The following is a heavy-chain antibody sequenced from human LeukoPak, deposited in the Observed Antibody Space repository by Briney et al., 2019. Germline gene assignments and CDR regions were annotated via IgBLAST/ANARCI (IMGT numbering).Heavy chain of an antibody. CDR3: AKRERVGTTIGH. Sequence: GGSLRLSCPASGFTFTSFAMSWVRQAPGKGLEWVSAISTTGGTTYYADSVKGRFTISRANSKNTLYLQMNSLRAEDTAVYYCAKRERVGTTIGHWGQGTLVTVSS. J-gene: IGHJ4*02. CDR1: GFTFTSFA. CDR2: ISTTGGTT. D-gene: IGHD1-26*01. V-gene: IGHV3-23*01.